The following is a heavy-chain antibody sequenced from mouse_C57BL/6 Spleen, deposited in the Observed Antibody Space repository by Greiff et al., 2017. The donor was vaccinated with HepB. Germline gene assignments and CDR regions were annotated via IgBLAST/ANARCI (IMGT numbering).Heavy chain of an antibody. CDR3: ARKGGYEDYAMDY. D-gene: IGHD3-2*02. J-gene: IGHJ4*01. CDR1: GYTFTSYW. CDR2: IDPSDSYT. Sequence: VQLQQPGAELVMPGASVKLSCKASGYTFTSYWMHWVKQRPGQGLEWIGEIDPSDSYTNYNQKFKGQSTLTVDKSSSTAYMQLSSLTSEDSAVYYCARKGGYEDYAMDYWGQGTSVTVSS. V-gene: IGHV1-69*01.